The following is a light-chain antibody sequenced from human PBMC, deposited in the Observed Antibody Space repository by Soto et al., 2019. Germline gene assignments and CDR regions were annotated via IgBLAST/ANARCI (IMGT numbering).Light chain of an antibody. V-gene: IGLV2-14*03. CDR3: RSYTTSNTRQIV. CDR1: SSDVGGYNY. J-gene: IGLJ1*01. CDR2: DVS. Sequence: QSALTQPASVSGSPGQSITISCTGTSSDVGGYNYVSWYQHHPGKAPKLIIYDVSNRPSGVSNRFSGSKSGNTASLTISGLQPEDEAEYYCRSYTTSNTRQIVFGTGTKVTVL.